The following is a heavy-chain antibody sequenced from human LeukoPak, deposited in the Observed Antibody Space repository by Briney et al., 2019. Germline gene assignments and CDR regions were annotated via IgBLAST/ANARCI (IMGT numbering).Heavy chain of an antibody. V-gene: IGHV3-33*06. J-gene: IGHJ6*03. Sequence: GGSLRLSCAASGFIFATYGIHWVRRAPGKGLEWVAVIWSDGSNKYYADSVKGRFTISRDNSKNTLYLQMNSLRAEDTAVYYCAKDPGDFWSGIIQDNYYMDVWGKGTTVTVSS. D-gene: IGHD3-3*01. CDR1: GFIFATYG. CDR3: AKDPGDFWSGIIQDNYYMDV. CDR2: IWSDGSNK.